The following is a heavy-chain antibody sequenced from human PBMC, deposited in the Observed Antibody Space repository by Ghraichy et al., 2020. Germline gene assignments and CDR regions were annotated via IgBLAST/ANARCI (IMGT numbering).Heavy chain of an antibody. V-gene: IGHV3-74*01. CDR3: ARDATYAMDV. J-gene: IGHJ6*02. Sequence: GESLNISCAASGFTFSSYWMHWVRQGPGKGLVWVARLNSDGSSTTYADSVKGRFTISRDNAKNTLYLQMNSLRAEDTAVYYCARDATYAMDVWGQGTTVTVSS. CDR2: LNSDGSST. CDR1: GFTFSSYW.